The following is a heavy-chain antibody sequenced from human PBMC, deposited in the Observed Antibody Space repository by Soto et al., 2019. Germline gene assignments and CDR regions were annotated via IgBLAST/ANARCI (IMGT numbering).Heavy chain of an antibody. J-gene: IGHJ3*02. CDR1: GFTFDDYT. V-gene: IGHV3-43*01. D-gene: IGHD2-15*01. CDR3: AKDTRAVAPDAFDI. CDR2: ISWDGGST. Sequence: PGGSLRLSCAASGFTFDDYTMRWVRQAPGKGLEWVSLISWDGGSTYYADSVKGRFTISRDNSKNSLYLQMNSLRTEDTALYYCAKDTRAVAPDAFDIWGQGTMVTVSS.